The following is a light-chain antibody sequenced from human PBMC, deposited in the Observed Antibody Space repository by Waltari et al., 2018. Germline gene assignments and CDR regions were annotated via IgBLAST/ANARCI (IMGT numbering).Light chain of an antibody. Sequence: EIVLTQSPATLSLSPGERATLSCRASQSVSTNLAWYQQRPGQAPRLLIYDASNRATGIPARFSGSGSGTDFTLTISRLESEDFAVYYCQQRSNRPPLTFGGGTKVEIK. J-gene: IGKJ4*01. CDR3: QQRSNRPPLT. CDR2: DAS. CDR1: QSVSTN. V-gene: IGKV3-11*01.